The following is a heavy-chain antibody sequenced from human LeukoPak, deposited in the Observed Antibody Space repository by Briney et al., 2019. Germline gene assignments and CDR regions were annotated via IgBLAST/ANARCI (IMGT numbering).Heavy chain of an antibody. CDR1: GGTFSSYA. Sequence: SVKVSCKASGGTFSSYAISWVRQAPGQGLEWMGRIIPIFGIANYAQKFQGRVTITADKSTSTAYMELSSLRSEDTAVYYCARDPVEMANPGICSYFDYWGQGTLVTVS. CDR3: ARDPVEMANPGICSYFDY. V-gene: IGHV1-69*04. CDR2: IIPIFGIA. J-gene: IGHJ4*02. D-gene: IGHD5-24*01.